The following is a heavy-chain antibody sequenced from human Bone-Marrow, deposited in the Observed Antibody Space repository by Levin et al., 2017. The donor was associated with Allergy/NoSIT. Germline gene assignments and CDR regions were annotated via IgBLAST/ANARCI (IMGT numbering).Heavy chain of an antibody. V-gene: IGHV4-34*01. D-gene: IGHD3-9*01. CDR3: AKTYYDILTGIGDWFDP. CDR1: GGSFSGYY. CDR2: INHSGST. Sequence: SQTLSLTCAVYGGSFSGYYWSWIRQPPGKGLEWIGEINHSGSTNYNPSLQSRVTISVDTSKNQFSLKLSSGTAAETAVYSWAKTYYDILTGIGDWFDPWGQGTLVTVSS. J-gene: IGHJ5*02.